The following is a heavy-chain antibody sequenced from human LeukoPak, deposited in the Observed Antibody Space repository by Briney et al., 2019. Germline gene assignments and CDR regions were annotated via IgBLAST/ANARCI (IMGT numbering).Heavy chain of an antibody. Sequence: SETLSLTCTVSGGSISSYYWNWIRQPPGKGLEWTGYIFYSGSTSYNPSLKSRVTISLDTSKNQFSLKLTSVTAADTAMYYCARKGYFDSWGQGTLVTVSS. J-gene: IGHJ4*02. CDR1: GGSISSYY. V-gene: IGHV4-59*08. CDR2: IFYSGST. CDR3: ARKGYFDS.